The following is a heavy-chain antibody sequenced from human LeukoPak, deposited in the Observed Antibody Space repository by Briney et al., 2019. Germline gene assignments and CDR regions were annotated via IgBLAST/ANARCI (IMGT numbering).Heavy chain of an antibody. V-gene: IGHV1-18*01. J-gene: IGHJ4*02. CDR1: GYSFGIFG. D-gene: IGHD1-14*01. CDR2: ISAYNGNT. Sequence: GASVKVSCKASGYSFGIFGISWVRQAPGQGLEWMGWISAYNGNTNYAQKLQGRVTMTTDTSTSTAYMELRSLRSDDTAVYYCARDFRPEGFDYWGQGTLVTVSS. CDR3: ARDFRPEGFDY.